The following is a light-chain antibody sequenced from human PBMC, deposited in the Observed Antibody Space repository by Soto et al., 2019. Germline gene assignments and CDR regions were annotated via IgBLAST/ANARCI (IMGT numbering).Light chain of an antibody. J-gene: IGKJ1*01. CDR1: ESVSTSY. Sequence: EIVLTQSPGTLSLSPGERATLSCRASESVSTSYFAWYQQKRGQAPRLLIYAASNRATGIPDRFTGTGSGTAFTFSIDRLEPEDFGGYYCQQYGRSPLTFGQGTRVDI. CDR2: AAS. V-gene: IGKV3-20*01. CDR3: QQYGRSPLT.